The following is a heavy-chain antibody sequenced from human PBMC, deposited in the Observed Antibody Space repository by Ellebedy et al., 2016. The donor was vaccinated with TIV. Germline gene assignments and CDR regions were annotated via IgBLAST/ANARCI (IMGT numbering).Heavy chain of an antibody. CDR2: INSDGSST. D-gene: IGHD1-26*01. CDR1: GFTFSSYW. J-gene: IGHJ4*02. CDR3: ARAYSGSYSDY. V-gene: IGHV3-74*01. Sequence: GGSLRLSXAASGFTFSSYWMHWVRQAPGKGLVWVSRINSDGSSTSYADSVKGRFTISRDNAKNTLYLQMNSLRAEDTAVYYCARAYSGSYSDYWGQGTLVTVSS.